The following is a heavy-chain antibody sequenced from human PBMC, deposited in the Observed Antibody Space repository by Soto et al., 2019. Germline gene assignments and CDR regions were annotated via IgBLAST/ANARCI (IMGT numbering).Heavy chain of an antibody. J-gene: IGHJ6*03. CDR1: GDSVSSNSAA. CDR2: TYYRSRWYN. D-gene: IGHD1-7*01. V-gene: IGHV6-1*01. Sequence: SQTLSLTCAISGDSVSSNSAAWNWIRLSPSRGLEWLARTYYRSRWYNDYAVSVRSRITVNPDTSKNQLSLQLTSATPEDTAVYYCAGTTSHQWYYMDVWGKGTTVTVS. CDR3: AGTTSHQWYYMDV.